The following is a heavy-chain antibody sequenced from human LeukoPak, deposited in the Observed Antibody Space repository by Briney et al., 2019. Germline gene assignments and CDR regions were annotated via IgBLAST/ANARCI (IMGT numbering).Heavy chain of an antibody. V-gene: IGHV4-61*02. CDR3: ARDRPGSYFDY. J-gene: IGHJ4*02. CDR2: IYSSGST. Sequence: SETLSLTCTVSGGSISSDSYFWSWLRQPAGKGLEWIGRIYSSGSTNYNPSLKSRVTISVDTSKNQFSLKLSSVTAADTAVYYCARDRPGSYFDYWGQGTLVTVSS. CDR1: GGSISSDSYF.